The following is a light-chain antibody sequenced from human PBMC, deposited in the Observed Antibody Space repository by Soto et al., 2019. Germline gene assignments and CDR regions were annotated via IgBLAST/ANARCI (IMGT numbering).Light chain of an antibody. J-gene: IGKJ1*01. CDR1: QSVSSN. CDR3: QHYIYWRRT. V-gene: IGKV3-15*01. Sequence: EIVMTQSPATLSVSPGERATLSCRASQSVSSNLAWYQQKPGQAPRLLIYGASTRPTGIPARFSGSRSGTEFQRTNTTLRSEDFEVYYCQHYIYWRRTFGQGTKVEVK. CDR2: GAS.